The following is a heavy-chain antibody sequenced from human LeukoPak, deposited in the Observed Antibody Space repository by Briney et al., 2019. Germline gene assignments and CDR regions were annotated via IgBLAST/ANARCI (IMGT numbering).Heavy chain of an antibody. CDR1: GYTFTIYD. CDR3: ARHPIMYV. CDR2: MNLKSGNT. V-gene: IGHV1-8*01. Sequence: ASVTVSCKASGYTFTIYDINWVRLGPGQGLELKGWMNLKSGNTGSAQKFQGRVTMTRNTSISTAYMERNSLRSEDTAVYYCARHPIMYVWAQGTTVTVSS. J-gene: IGHJ6*02.